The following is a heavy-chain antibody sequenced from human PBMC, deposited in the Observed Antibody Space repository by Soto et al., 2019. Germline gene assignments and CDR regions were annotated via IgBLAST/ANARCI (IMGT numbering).Heavy chain of an antibody. J-gene: IGHJ4*02. CDR1: GLTFSDYA. CDR3: AKDGYTGFDPSNFDY. Sequence: PGGSLRLSCAASGLTFSDYAMSWVRQAPGKGLEWVSTISGSGGSTYYADSVKGRFTISRVNSKTTLYLQMNSLRAEDTAVYYCAKDGYTGFDPSNFDYWGQGTLVTVSS. D-gene: IGHD5-12*01. CDR2: ISGSGGST. V-gene: IGHV3-23*01.